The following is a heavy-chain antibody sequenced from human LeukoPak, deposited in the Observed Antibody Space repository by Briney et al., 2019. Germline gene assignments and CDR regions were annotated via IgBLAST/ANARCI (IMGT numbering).Heavy chain of an antibody. J-gene: IGHJ5*02. Sequence: ASVKVSCKAFGYTFTSNYMHWVRQAPGQGPEWMGVISPSGGSTTYAQKFQGSVTLPRDMSTSTDYLELSSLRSEDTAVYYCARDNSVRDEAWWFNPWGQGTLVTVSS. CDR3: ARDNSVRDEAWWFNP. V-gene: IGHV1-46*01. D-gene: IGHD5-24*01. CDR1: GYTFTSNY. CDR2: ISPSGGST.